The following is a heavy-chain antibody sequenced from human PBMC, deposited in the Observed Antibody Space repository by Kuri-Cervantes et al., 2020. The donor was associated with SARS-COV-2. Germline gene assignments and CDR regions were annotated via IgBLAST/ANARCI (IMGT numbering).Heavy chain of an antibody. CDR2: INHSGST. V-gene: IGHV4-34*01. J-gene: IGHJ6*01. CDR3: ARGTPPGGYSYGYTRKYYYYGMDV. CDR1: GGSFSGYY. Sequence: SETLSLTCAVYGGSFSGYYWSWIRQPPGKGLEWIGEINHSGSTNYNPSLKSRVTISVDTSKNQFSLKLSSVTAADTAVYYCARGTPPGGYSYGYTRKYYYYGMDVCGQAIT. D-gene: IGHD5-18*01.